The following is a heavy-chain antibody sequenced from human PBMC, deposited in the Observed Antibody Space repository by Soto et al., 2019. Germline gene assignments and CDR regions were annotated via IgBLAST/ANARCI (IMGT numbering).Heavy chain of an antibody. CDR1: GGSISSSSYY. J-gene: IGHJ6*02. V-gene: IGHV4-39*01. D-gene: IGHD3-10*01. Sequence: SETLSLTCTVSGGSISSSSYYWGWIRQPPGKGLEWIGSIYYRGSTYYNPSLKRRVTISVDTSKNRFSLKLSSVTAADTAVYYCARNHLALVRGVITPDIYQYYGMDVWGQGTTVTVSS. CDR2: IYYRGST. CDR3: ARNHLALVRGVITPDIYQYYGMDV.